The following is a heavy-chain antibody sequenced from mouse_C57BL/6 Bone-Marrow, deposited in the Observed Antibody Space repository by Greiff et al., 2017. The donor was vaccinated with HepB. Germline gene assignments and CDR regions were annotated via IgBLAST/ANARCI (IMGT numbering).Heavy chain of an antibody. D-gene: IGHD1-1*01. CDR2: IDPSDSYT. Sequence: QVQLQQPGAELVKPGASVKLSCKASGYTFTSYWMQWVKQRPGQGLEWIGEIDPSDSYTNYNQKFKGKATLTVDTSSSTAYMQLSRLTSEDSAVYYCARLLLRYSYWYFDVWGTGTTVTVSS. J-gene: IGHJ1*03. V-gene: IGHV1-50*01. CDR1: GYTFTSYW. CDR3: ARLLLRYSYWYFDV.